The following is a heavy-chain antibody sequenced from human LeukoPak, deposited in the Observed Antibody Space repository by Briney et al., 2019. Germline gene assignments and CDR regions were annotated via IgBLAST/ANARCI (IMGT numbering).Heavy chain of an antibody. CDR3: AKAHCSSTSCSRADN. CDR2: IDGSGGTT. J-gene: IGHJ4*02. D-gene: IGHD2-2*01. V-gene: IGHV3-23*01. Sequence: GGSLRLSCAASGFSFTRNAMAWVRQAPGKGLEWVSAIDGSGGTTFYADSVKGRVTISRVQSTNTVYLQMNSLRADDTAVYYCAKAHCSSTSCSRADNWGQGTLVTVSS. CDR1: GFSFTRNA.